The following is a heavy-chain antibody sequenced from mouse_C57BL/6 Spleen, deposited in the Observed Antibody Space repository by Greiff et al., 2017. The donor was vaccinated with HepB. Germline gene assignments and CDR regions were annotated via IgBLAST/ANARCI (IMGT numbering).Heavy chain of an antibody. V-gene: IGHV7-3*01. CDR2: IRNKANGYTT. CDR1: GFTFTDDY. J-gene: IGHJ2*01. CDR3: ALYGGNYFDY. Sequence: EVKLVESGGGLVQPGGSLSLSCAASGFTFTDDYMSWVRQPPGKALEWLGFIRNKANGYTTEYSASVKGRFTISRDNSQSILYLQMNALRAEDSATYYCALYGGNYFDYSFQGTTLTVSS. D-gene: IGHD1-1*02.